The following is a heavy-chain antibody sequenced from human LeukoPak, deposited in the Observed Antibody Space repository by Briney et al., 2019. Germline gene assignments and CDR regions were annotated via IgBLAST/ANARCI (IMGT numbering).Heavy chain of an antibody. D-gene: IGHD3-22*01. Sequence: PSETLSLTCAVYGGSFSGYYWSWIRQPPGKGLEWIGEINHSGSTNYNPSLKSRATISVDTSKIQFSLKLSSVTAADTAVYYCARRHYYDSRGAFDIWGQGTMVTVSS. V-gene: IGHV4-34*01. J-gene: IGHJ3*02. CDR3: ARRHYYDSRGAFDI. CDR1: GGSFSGYY. CDR2: INHSGST.